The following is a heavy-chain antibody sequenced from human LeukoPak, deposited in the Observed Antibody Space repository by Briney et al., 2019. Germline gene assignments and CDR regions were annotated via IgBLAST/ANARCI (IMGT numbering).Heavy chain of an antibody. CDR1: GFTFSSYA. CDR2: ISYDGSNK. V-gene: IGHV3-30-3*01. J-gene: IGHJ4*02. D-gene: IGHD5-12*01. CDR3: ARGGYDFQYYFDY. Sequence: QPGRSLRLSCAASGFTFSSYAMHWVRQAPGKGLEWVAVISYDGSNKYYADSVKGRFTISRDNSKNTLYLQMNSLRAEDTAVYYCARGGYDFQYYFDYWGQGTLVTVSS.